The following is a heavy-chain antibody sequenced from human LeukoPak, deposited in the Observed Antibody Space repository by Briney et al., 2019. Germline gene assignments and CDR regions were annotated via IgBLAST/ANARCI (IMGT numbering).Heavy chain of an antibody. V-gene: IGHV1-2*02. CDR3: ARDYYGSGNWFDP. D-gene: IGHD3-10*01. CDR2: INPNSGGT. Sequence: ASVTVSCKASGYTFTGYYMHWVRQAPGQGLEWMGWINPNSGGTNYAQKFQGRVTMTRDTSISTAYMELSRLRSDDTAVYYCARDYYGSGNWFDPWGQGTLVTVSS. CDR1: GYTFTGYY. J-gene: IGHJ5*02.